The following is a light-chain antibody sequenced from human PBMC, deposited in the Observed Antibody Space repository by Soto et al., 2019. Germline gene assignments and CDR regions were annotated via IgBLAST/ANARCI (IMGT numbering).Light chain of an antibody. CDR2: EVS. CDR3: CSYAGSSTYVV. Sequence: QSALTQPASVSGSPGQSITISCTGTSSDVGSYNLVSWYQQHPGKAPKLMIYEVSKRPSGVSNRFSGSKSVDTASLTISGLQAEDEADYYCCSYAGSSTYVVFGGGPKLTVL. CDR1: SSDVGSYNL. V-gene: IGLV2-23*02. J-gene: IGLJ2*01.